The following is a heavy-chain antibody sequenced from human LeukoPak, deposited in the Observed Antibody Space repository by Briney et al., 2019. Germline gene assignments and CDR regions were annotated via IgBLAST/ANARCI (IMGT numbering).Heavy chain of an antibody. J-gene: IGHJ4*02. CDR3: AREVAVSDTSPHYFDH. Sequence: SETLSLTCTVSGDFISSGHYYWNWIRQPAGKGLEWIGRIYISGITNYNPSLKSLVTMSVDTSNNQFSLKVTSVTAADTAVYYCAREVAVSDTSPHYFDHWGQGTLVTVSS. CDR1: GDFISSGHYY. D-gene: IGHD6-19*01. CDR2: IYISGIT. V-gene: IGHV4-61*02.